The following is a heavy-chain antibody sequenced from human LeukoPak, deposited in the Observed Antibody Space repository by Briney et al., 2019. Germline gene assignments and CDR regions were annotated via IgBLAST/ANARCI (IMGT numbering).Heavy chain of an antibody. CDR2: ISGSGGST. D-gene: IGHD3-10*01. J-gene: IGHJ4*02. CDR3: AKWSNTMVRGVIRPLDY. V-gene: IGHV3-23*01. CDR1: GFTFSSYA. Sequence: GGSLRLSCAASGFTFSSYAMSWVRQAPGKGLEWVSAISGSGGSTYYADSVKGRFTISRDNSKNTLYLQMNSLRAEDTAVYYCAKWSNTMVRGVIRPLDYWGQGTLVTVSS.